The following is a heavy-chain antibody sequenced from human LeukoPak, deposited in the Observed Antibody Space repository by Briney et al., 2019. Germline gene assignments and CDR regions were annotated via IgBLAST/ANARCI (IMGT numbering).Heavy chain of an antibody. D-gene: IGHD2-15*01. J-gene: IGHJ4*02. Sequence: GESLKISCKGSGYSFITYKIGWVRQMPGKGLEWMGIIYPGDSDSTYSPSFQGQVTISVDKSISTAYLRWSSLKASDSGMYYCAIGRYCSGGTYHWSPDFWGQGTLVTVSS. CDR3: AIGRYCSGGTYHWSPDF. V-gene: IGHV5-51*01. CDR2: IYPGDSDS. CDR1: GYSFITYK.